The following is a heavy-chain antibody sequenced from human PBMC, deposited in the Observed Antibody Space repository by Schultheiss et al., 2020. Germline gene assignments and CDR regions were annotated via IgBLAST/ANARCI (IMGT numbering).Heavy chain of an antibody. D-gene: IGHD1-14*01. J-gene: IGHJ4*02. Sequence: SETLSLTCTVSGGSISSGSYYWSWIRQPAGKGLEWIGRIYTSGSTNYNPSLKSRVTISVDTSKNQFSLKLSSVTAADTAVYYCATGLGMSYFDYWGQGTLVTVSS. CDR1: GGSISSGSYY. V-gene: IGHV4-61*02. CDR2: IYTSGST. CDR3: ATGLGMSYFDY.